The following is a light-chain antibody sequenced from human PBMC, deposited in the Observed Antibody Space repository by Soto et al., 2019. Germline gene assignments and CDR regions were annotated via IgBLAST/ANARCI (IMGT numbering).Light chain of an antibody. CDR1: TVISYS. V-gene: IGKV1-33*01. CDR3: QQYDNPRLT. CDR2: DAS. Sequence: DIQMTQSPSSMCASLGDRVKITCQASTVISYSLNWYQQKPGNAPKLLIYDASNLKTGVPSRFSGSGSGTDFTFTISSLQPEDIAIYYCQQYDNPRLTFGGGTKVEIK. J-gene: IGKJ4*01.